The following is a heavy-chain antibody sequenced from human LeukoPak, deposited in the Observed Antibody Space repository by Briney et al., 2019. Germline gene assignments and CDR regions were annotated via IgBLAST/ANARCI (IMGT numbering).Heavy chain of an antibody. CDR2: IYHTGST. J-gene: IGHJ4*02. D-gene: IGHD3-22*01. CDR1: GYSISSGSY. V-gene: IGHV4-38-2*02. Sequence: SETLSLTCTVSGYSISSGSYWGWIRQPPGKGLEWIGIIYHTGSTYYNPSLKSRVSISVDTSENQFSLKLRSVTAADTAVYYCARDLPLYDYDTSGSFDYWGQGALVTVSS. CDR3: ARDLPLYDYDTSGSFDY.